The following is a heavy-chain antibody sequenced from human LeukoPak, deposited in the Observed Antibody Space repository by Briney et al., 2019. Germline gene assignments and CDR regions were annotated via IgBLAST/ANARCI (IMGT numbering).Heavy chain of an antibody. CDR3: PRGRSVGAPPGFDY. Sequence: GGSLRLSCAASGFTFSSYAMHWVRQAPGKGLEWVAVISDDGRHKYYAESVEGRFTISRDNSNNMLYLQMNSLRPDDTAVCYCPRGRSVGAPPGFDYWGQGTLVTVSS. J-gene: IGHJ4*02. D-gene: IGHD1-26*01. CDR2: ISDDGRHK. V-gene: IGHV3-30*04. CDR1: GFTFSSYA.